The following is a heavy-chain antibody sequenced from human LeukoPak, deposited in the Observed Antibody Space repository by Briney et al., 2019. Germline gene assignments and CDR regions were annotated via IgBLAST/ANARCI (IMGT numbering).Heavy chain of an antibody. CDR2: ISGSGGGT. Sequence: GGSLRLSCVASGFTFSSYWMSWVRQAPGKGLEWVSTISGSGGGTYYADSVKGRFTISRDNSRNTVYLQMNSLRAEDTAVCYCAKVLGLVCLDYWGQGTLVTVSS. D-gene: IGHD2-2*01. CDR1: GFTFSSYW. J-gene: IGHJ4*02. V-gene: IGHV3-23*01. CDR3: AKVLGLVCLDY.